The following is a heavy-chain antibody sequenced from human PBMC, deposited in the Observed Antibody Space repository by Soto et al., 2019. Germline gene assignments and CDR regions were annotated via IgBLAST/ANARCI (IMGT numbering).Heavy chain of an antibody. CDR2: ISGTGSTI. D-gene: IGHD3-10*01. V-gene: IGHV3-11*01. CDR1: GFTFNDYY. Sequence: AGGSLRLSCAASGFTFNDYYMTWIRQAPGKGLECLSYISGTGSTIYYADSVKGRFTISRDNSKNSLHLQLNSLRAEDTAVYFCARRGQEGLDYWGQGTLVTVSS. J-gene: IGHJ4*02. CDR3: ARRGQEGLDY.